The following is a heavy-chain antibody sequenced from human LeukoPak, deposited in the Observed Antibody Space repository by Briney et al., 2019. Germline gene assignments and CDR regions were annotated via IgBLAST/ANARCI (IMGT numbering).Heavy chain of an antibody. CDR2: ISDSGTT. V-gene: IGHV4-34*01. Sequence: SETLSLTCAVYIESFSGYHWNWIRQTPGKGLEWIGEISDSGTTNINPSLRRRVSLSIDTSKNQFSLDMRSMTAADTAVYYCARAGPYYDSSGSLSHYYYMDVWGKGTTVTVSS. CDR3: ARAGPYYDSSGSLSHYYYMDV. J-gene: IGHJ6*03. D-gene: IGHD3-22*01. CDR1: IESFSGYH.